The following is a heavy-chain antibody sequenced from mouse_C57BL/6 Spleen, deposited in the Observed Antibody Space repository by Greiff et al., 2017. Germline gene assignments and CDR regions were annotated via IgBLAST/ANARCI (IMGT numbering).Heavy chain of an antibody. D-gene: IGHD1-1*01. CDR3: ARDGGYGSYYAMDY. Sequence: EVKLMESEGGLVQPGSSMKLSCTASGFPFSDYYMAWVRQVPEKGLEWVANINYDGSSTYYLDSLKSRFIISRDNAKNILYLQMSSLKSEDTATYYCARDGGYGSYYAMDYWGQGTSVTVSS. CDR2: INYDGSST. J-gene: IGHJ4*01. V-gene: IGHV5-16*01. CDR1: GFPFSDYY.